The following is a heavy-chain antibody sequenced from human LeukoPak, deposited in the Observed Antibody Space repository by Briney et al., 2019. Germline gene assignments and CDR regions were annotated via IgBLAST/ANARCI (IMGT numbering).Heavy chain of an antibody. V-gene: IGHV3-20*01. CDR3: ARGTPNYYGSGSYGWFDP. D-gene: IGHD3-10*01. CDR2: ISWNGGST. J-gene: IGHJ5*02. CDR1: GFTFDDYG. Sequence: SGGSLRLSCAASGFTFDDYGMSWVRQAPGKGLEWVSGISWNGGSTGYADSVKGRFTISRDNAKNSLYLQMNSLRAEDTALYHCARGTPNYYGSGSYGWFDPWGQGTLVTVSS.